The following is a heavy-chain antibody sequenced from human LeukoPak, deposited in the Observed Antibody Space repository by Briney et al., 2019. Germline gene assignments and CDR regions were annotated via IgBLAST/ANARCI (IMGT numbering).Heavy chain of an antibody. CDR3: ARDGEYGTGSYYRGSFDY. J-gene: IGHJ4*02. CDR2: IHPRSGDT. Sequence: ASVKVSCKASGYTFTSYGISWVRQAPGQGLEWMGWIHPRSGDTRYAQKFQGRVTMARDTSISTVYMDLSSLGSDDTAVYYCARDGEYGTGSYYRGSFDYWGQGILVTVSS. V-gene: IGHV1-2*02. CDR1: GYTFTSYG. D-gene: IGHD3-10*01.